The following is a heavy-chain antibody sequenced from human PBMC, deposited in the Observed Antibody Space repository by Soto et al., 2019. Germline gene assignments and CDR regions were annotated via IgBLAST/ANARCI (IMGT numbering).Heavy chain of an antibody. CDR2: IYYSGST. D-gene: IGHD3-22*01. CDR3: ARGHTYYYDSSGYYFDY. CDR1: GGSISSSSYY. V-gene: IGHV4-39*01. Sequence: SEALSVTCTVSGGSISSSSYYWGWIRQPPGKGLEWIGSIYYSGSTYYNPSLKSRVTISVDTSKNQFSLKLSSVTAADTAVYYCARGHTYYYDSSGYYFDYWGQGTLVTVSS. J-gene: IGHJ4*02.